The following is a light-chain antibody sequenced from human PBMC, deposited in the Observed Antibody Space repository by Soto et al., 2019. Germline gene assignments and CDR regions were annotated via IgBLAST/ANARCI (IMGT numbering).Light chain of an antibody. Sequence: EIVLTQSPGTLSLSPGERATVSCRASQSVTYSYLAWYQQKPGQTPRLLIFGAASRATGIPDGFSGNGSWTDLTLTITRLEPEEFAADYCDQYGSSPPTFGGGTKVEI. CDR1: QSVTYSY. CDR2: GAA. V-gene: IGKV3-20*01. J-gene: IGKJ4*01. CDR3: DQYGSSPPT.